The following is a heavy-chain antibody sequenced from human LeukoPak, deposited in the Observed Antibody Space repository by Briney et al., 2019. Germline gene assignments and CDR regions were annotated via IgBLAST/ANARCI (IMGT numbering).Heavy chain of an antibody. D-gene: IGHD6-19*01. CDR2: IIGSGGTT. CDR3: ARWSEIAVAGTHLDY. V-gene: IGHV3-23*01. Sequence: EPGGSLRLSCAASGFTFSNYGMNWVRQAPGKGLEWVSGIIGSGGTTYYADSVKGRFTISRDNSKNTLYLQMNSLRAEDTAVYYCARWSEIAVAGTHLDYWGQGTLVTVSS. CDR1: GFTFSNYG. J-gene: IGHJ4*02.